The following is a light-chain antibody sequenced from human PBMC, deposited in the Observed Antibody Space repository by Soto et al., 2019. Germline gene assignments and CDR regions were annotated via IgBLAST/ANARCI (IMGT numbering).Light chain of an antibody. V-gene: IGKV3D-15*01. CDR3: QQYNHWPPIT. Sequence: EIVLTQSPDTLSLSPVERVTLSCRASQSFSHSYLAWYQQKPGQAPRLLIYGASSRATGIPARFSGSGAGTEVTLTISSLLSEDFAVYYCQQYNHWPPITFGQGTRLEIK. J-gene: IGKJ5*01. CDR2: GAS. CDR1: QSFSHSY.